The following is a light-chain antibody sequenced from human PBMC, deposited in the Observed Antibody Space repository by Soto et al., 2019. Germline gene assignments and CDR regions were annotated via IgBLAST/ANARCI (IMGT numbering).Light chain of an antibody. CDR3: SSFSSSSTLYV. J-gene: IGLJ1*01. CDR2: EVS. CDR1: SSDDGAHNY. Sequence: QSVLTQPASVSGSPGQSITISCTGASSDDGAHNYVSWYQQHPGKAPKLMIFEVSNRPSGVSNRFSGSKSGNTASLTVSGLQAEDEADYYCSSFSSSSTLYVFGTGTKLTVL. V-gene: IGLV2-14*01.